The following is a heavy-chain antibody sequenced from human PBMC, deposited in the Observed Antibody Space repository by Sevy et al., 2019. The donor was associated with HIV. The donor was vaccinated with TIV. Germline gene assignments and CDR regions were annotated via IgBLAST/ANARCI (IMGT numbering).Heavy chain of an antibody. CDR1: KFTFSLNA. CDR3: LGSCSSTNCRFAY. J-gene: IGHJ4*02. D-gene: IGHD2-2*01. Sequence: GGSLRLSCSASKFTFSLNAMHWVHQAPGKGLEWVAVISYDGSSKYYADSAKGRFTISRDNSKNTLFLQMNSLGVEDTAVYYCLGSCSSTNCRFAYWGQGTLVTVSS. V-gene: IGHV3-30*03. CDR2: ISYDGSSK.